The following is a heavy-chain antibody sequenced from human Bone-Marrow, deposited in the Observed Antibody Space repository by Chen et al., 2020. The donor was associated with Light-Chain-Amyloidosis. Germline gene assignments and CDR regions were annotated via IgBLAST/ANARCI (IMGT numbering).Heavy chain of an antibody. CDR1: GGTFSSFP. CDR3: ARVPRVLAAHALDI. J-gene: IGHJ3*02. V-gene: IGHV1-69*01. D-gene: IGHD2-15*01. Sequence: QVQLVQSGAEVKKPGSSVKVSCRTSGGTFSSFPIIWVRQAPGQGLEGVGGVIPILDTPTYAQKFQGRVTIPADDSTSTAYMELRSLTSEDTAVYFCARVPRVLAAHALDISGQGTIVSVSS. CDR2: VIPILDTP.